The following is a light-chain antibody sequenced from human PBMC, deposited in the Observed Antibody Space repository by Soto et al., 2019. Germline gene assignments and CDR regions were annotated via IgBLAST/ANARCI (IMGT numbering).Light chain of an antibody. V-gene: IGLV1-40*01. CDR1: SSNIGAGYD. CDR3: QSYDSSLSVVV. J-gene: IGLJ2*01. Sequence: QSVLTQPTSVSGAPGQRVTISCTGSSSNIGAGYDVHWYQQLPGTAPKLLIYGNSNRPSGVPDRFSGSKSGTSASLAITGLQAEDEADYYCQSYDSSLSVVVFGGGPKLTVL. CDR2: GNS.